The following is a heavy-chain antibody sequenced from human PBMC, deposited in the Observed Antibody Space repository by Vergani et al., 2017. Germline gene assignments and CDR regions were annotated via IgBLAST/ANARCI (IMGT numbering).Heavy chain of an antibody. V-gene: IGHV4-61*02. CDR2: IHTSGST. D-gene: IGHD3-10*01. Sequence: QVQLQESGPGLVKPSQTLSLTCTVSGGSINSHNYYWSWIRQPAGKGLEWIGRIHTSGSTNYNPSLKSRVTMSEDTSKNQFSLNLSSVTAADTAVYYCARPRAGYGEWFDPWGQGTLVTVSS. CDR1: GGSINSHNYY. J-gene: IGHJ5*02. CDR3: ARPRAGYGEWFDP.